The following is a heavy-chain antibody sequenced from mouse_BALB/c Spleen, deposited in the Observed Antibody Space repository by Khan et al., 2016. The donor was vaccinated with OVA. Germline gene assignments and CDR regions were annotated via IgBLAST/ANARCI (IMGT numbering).Heavy chain of an antibody. CDR3: TRDRVMRAVYFDY. V-gene: IGHV5-6-4*01. J-gene: IGHJ2*01. Sequence: EVELVESGGGLVKPGGSLKLSCTASGFTFSTYTMSWVRQTPEMRLEWVATISSGGTYTFYPDSVKGRFTISRDNAMNTLNLQMNSLKSEDTAMYYCTRDRVMRAVYFDYWGQGTTLTVSS. D-gene: IGHD1-1*01. CDR2: ISSGGTYT. CDR1: GFTFSTYT.